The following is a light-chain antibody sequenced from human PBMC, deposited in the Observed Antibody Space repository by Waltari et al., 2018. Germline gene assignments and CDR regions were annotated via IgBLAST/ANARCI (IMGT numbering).Light chain of an antibody. CDR1: QDIEYY. V-gene: IGKV1-33*01. Sequence: DIQMTQSPSSLSASVGDRVTITCQASQDIEYYLNWYQQKPGKAPKLLIFDASHLETGVPSRFSGSGSGTDFTFTINTLQPEDIATYYCQQYHYSLPFTFGLGTKVDIK. CDR2: DAS. J-gene: IGKJ3*01. CDR3: QQYHYSLPFT.